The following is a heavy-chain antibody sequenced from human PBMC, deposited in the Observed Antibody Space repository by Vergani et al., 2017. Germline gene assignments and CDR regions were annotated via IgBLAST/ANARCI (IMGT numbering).Heavy chain of an antibody. D-gene: IGHD6-19*01. Sequence: EVQLVESGGGLVKPGGSLRLSCAASGFTFSSYSMNWVRQAPGKGLEWVSYISSSSSTIYYADSVKGRFTISRDNAKNSLYLQMNSLRAEDTAVYYCARDGTGYSSGWYTVNWFDPWGQGTLVTVSS. J-gene: IGHJ5*02. CDR2: ISSSSSTI. V-gene: IGHV3-48*01. CDR1: GFTFSSYS. CDR3: ARDGTGYSSGWYTVNWFDP.